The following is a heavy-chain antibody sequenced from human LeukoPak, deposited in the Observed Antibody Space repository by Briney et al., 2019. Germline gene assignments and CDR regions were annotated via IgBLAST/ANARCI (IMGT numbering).Heavy chain of an antibody. CDR1: GFTFNIYA. CDR2: ITDSGAGT. D-gene: IGHD3-22*01. J-gene: IGHJ4*02. V-gene: IGHV3-23*01. Sequence: GGSLRLSCVASGFTFNIYAMSWVRQAPGKGLQWVSAITDSGAGTYYADSVKGRFTISRDSSRNTLYLQMNSLRVEDTAFYYCASAQRPWFFDYWGQGTLVTVSS. CDR3: ASAQRPWFFDY.